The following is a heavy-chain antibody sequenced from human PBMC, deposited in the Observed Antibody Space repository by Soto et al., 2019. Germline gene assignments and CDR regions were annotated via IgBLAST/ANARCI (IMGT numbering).Heavy chain of an antibody. CDR2: ISHTGTT. CDR1: GFXISSPYS. Sequence: SLTCLVSGFXISSPYSWGWIRQPPGKGLEWIGSISHTGTTSYSPSLTSRVSISVDTSKNQVSLKLTSVTAADTAVYFCARVTMVIRDSDHFGVDVWGHGTTVTVSS. V-gene: IGHV4-38-2*02. D-gene: IGHD3-10*01. CDR3: ARVTMVIRDSDHFGVDV. J-gene: IGHJ6*02.